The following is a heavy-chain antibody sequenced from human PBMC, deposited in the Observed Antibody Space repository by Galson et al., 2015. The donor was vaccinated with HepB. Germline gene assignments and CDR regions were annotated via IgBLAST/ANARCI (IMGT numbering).Heavy chain of an antibody. V-gene: IGHV1-18*01. Sequence: VTVSCKASGGTFSGYAISWVRQAPGQGLEWMGWISAYNGNTNYAQKLQDRVIMTTDTSTSTAYMELRRLRSDDTAVYYCARRFLEWSHSFDPWGQGTLVTVSS. J-gene: IGHJ5*02. CDR3: ARRFLEWSHSFDP. CDR1: GGTFSGYA. CDR2: ISAYNGNT. D-gene: IGHD3-3*01.